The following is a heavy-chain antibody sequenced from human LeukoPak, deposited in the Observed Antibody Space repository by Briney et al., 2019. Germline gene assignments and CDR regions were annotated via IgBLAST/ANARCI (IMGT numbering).Heavy chain of an antibody. J-gene: IGHJ5*02. V-gene: IGHV4-39*01. CDR1: GYTISSSSYA. CDR3: ARQSSLSYCSGNTCWFDP. Sequence: SETLSLTCTASGYTISSSSYAWGWMRQPPGKGLEWIGTSYYNGSTYYNPSHKSRATISVDTSKDQFSLKLSSVTAADTAVYYCARQSSLSYCSGNTCWFDPWGQGTLVTVSS. D-gene: IGHD2-15*01. CDR2: SYYNGST.